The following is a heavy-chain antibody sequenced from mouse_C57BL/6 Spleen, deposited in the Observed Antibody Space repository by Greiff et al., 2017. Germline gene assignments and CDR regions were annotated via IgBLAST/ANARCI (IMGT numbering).Heavy chain of an antibody. CDR1: GYTFSDYG. J-gene: IGHJ1*03. Sequence: EVQLVESGGGLVKPGGSLKLSCAASGYTFSDYGMHWVRQAPEKGLEWVAYISSGSSTIYYADTVKGRFTISRDNAKNTLFLQMTSLWSEDSAMYYCASSIYYDGSYWCFDVWGTGTTVTVSS. CDR3: ASSIYYDGSYWCFDV. V-gene: IGHV5-17*01. CDR2: ISSGSSTI. D-gene: IGHD1-1*01.